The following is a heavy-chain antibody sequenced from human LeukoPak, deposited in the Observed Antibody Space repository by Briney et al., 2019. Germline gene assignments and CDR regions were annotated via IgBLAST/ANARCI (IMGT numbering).Heavy chain of an antibody. Sequence: GGSLRLSCAASGFTFSIYAMSWVRQAPGKGLEWVSAIGGSDARTHYADSVKGRFTISRGNSRNTLYLQMNSLRAEDTAVYYCAVNWNLDYWGQGTLVTVSS. CDR3: AVNWNLDY. J-gene: IGHJ4*02. V-gene: IGHV3-23*01. CDR1: GFTFSIYA. D-gene: IGHD1-1*01. CDR2: IGGSDART.